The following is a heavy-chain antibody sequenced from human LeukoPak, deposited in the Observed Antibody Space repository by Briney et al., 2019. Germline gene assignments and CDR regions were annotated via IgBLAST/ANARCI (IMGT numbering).Heavy chain of an antibody. D-gene: IGHD6-19*01. CDR1: GGSFSGYY. V-gene: IGHV4-34*01. Sequence: SETLSHTCAVYGGSFSGYYWSWIRQPPGKGLEWIGEINHSGSTNYNPSLKSRVTISVDTSKNQFSLKLSSVTAADTAVYYCARGLAVAGLRYYYYGMDVWGQGTTVTVSS. CDR3: ARGLAVAGLRYYYYGMDV. CDR2: INHSGST. J-gene: IGHJ6*02.